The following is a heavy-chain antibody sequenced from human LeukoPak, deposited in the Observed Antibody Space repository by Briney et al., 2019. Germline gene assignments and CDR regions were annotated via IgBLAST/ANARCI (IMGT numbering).Heavy chain of an antibody. CDR1: GFTFSSYS. Sequence: GGSLRLSCAASGFTFSSYSMNWVRQAPGKGLEWVSSISSSSSYIYYADSVKGRFTISRDNSKNTLYLQMNSLRAEDTAVYYCAKVFDYGGNSGYFDYWGQGTLVTVSS. V-gene: IGHV3-21*04. CDR3: AKVFDYGGNSGYFDY. J-gene: IGHJ4*02. CDR2: ISSSSSYI. D-gene: IGHD4-23*01.